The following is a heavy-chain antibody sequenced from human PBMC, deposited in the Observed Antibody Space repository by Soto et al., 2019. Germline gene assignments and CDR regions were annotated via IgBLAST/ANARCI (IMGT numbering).Heavy chain of an antibody. CDR3: AEVLLDVIAY. V-gene: IGHV3-23*01. Sequence: GGSVRLSCAASGVTFSSDAMSCVRQAPGKGLEWVSAISGSGGSTYYADSVKGRFTISRDNSKNTLYLQMNSLRAEDTAVYYCAEVLLDVIAYWGQRTPVTV. CDR1: GVTFSSDA. D-gene: IGHD2-8*01. J-gene: IGHJ4*02. CDR2: ISGSGGST.